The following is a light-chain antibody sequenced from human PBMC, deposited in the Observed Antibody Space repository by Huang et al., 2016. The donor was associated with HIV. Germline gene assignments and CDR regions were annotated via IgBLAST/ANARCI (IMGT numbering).Light chain of an antibody. CDR3: QQYYSSPQT. Sequence: DIIMTQSPDSLAVSLGEWATLNCRSSQRWYSSSTSKDYMAWFQQKTGQPPTFLLFWASTREAGVPDRFSGSGSGTHFTLTIAILEAEDATIYYCQQYYSSPQTFGQGTRVEVK. J-gene: IGKJ1*01. CDR1: QRWYSSSTSKDY. CDR2: WAS. V-gene: IGKV4-1*01.